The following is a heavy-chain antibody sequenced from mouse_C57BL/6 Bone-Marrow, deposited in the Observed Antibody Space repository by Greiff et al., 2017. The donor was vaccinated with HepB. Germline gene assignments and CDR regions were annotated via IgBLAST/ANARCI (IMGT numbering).Heavy chain of an antibody. D-gene: IGHD1-1*01. CDR1: GYSITSGYY. Sequence: VQLKESGPGLVKPSQSLSLTCSVTGYSITSGYYWNWIRQFPGNKLEWMGYISYDGSNNYNPSLKNRISITRDTSKNQFFLKLNSVTTEDTATYYCATKFILGDYAMDYWGQGTSVTVSS. CDR3: ATKFILGDYAMDY. V-gene: IGHV3-6*01. J-gene: IGHJ4*01. CDR2: ISYDGSN.